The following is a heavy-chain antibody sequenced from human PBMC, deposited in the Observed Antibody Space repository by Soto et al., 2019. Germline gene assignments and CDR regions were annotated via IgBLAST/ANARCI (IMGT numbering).Heavy chain of an antibody. Sequence: QVQLQGSGPGLVKPSQTLSLTCKVSGGSISSGDYCWSWIRQPPGKGLEWIGYIHHSGSTYYNPSLKSRVTISIDTSKNQFSLRLSSVTAADTAVYYCARAPRRYFDWLLSLGAFDIWGQGTMVTVSS. J-gene: IGHJ3*02. CDR3: ARAPRRYFDWLLSLGAFDI. CDR2: IHHSGST. D-gene: IGHD3-9*01. V-gene: IGHV4-30-4*08. CDR1: GGSISSGDYC.